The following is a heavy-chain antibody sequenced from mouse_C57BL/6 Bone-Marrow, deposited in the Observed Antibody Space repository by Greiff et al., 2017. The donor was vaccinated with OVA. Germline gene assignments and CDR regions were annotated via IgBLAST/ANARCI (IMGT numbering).Heavy chain of an antibody. D-gene: IGHD1-1*01. CDR1: GYTFTSYW. Sequence: QVQLQQPGAELVKPGASVKLSCKASGYTFTSYWMHWVKQRPGQGLEWIGMIHPNSGSTNYNEKFKSKATLTVDKSSSTAYMQLSSLTSEDSAVYYCAIHYYGSSYFDYWGQGTTLTVSS. CDR3: AIHYYGSSYFDY. CDR2: IHPNSGST. V-gene: IGHV1-64*01. J-gene: IGHJ2*01.